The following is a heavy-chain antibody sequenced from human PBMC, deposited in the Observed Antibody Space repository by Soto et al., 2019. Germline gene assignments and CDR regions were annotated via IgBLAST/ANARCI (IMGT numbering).Heavy chain of an antibody. CDR2: IYYSGST. Sequence: SETLSLTCTVSGDSISSTTYYWGWIRQPPGKGLEWIGSIYYSGSTYYNPSLKSRVTISVDTSKNQFSLKLSSVTAADTAVYYCARHAAYDSVWGKSDGSDYWGQGTLVTV. D-gene: IGHD3-16*01. CDR3: ARHAAYDSVWGKSDGSDY. CDR1: GDSISSTTYY. J-gene: IGHJ4*02. V-gene: IGHV4-39*01.